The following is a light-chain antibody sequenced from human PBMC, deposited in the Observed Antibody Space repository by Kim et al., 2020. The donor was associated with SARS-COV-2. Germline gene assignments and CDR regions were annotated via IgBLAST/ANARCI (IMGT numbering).Light chain of an antibody. J-gene: IGKJ5*01. Sequence: PASISCRSRQRLVHNNGNNHLDWYFQKPGQSPQLLFYLGYNRASGVPDRFSGSGSGTDFTLKISRVEAEDVGVYYCMQALQTPITFGQGTRLEIK. CDR3: MQALQTPIT. V-gene: IGKV2-28*01. CDR1: QRLVHNNGNNH. CDR2: LGY.